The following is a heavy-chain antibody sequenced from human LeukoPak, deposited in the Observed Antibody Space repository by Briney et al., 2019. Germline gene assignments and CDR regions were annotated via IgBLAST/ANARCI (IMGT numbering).Heavy chain of an antibody. D-gene: IGHD1-26*01. CDR1: GFTFSSYV. CDR2: ISYDGSNE. J-gene: IGHJ4*02. Sequence: GGSLRLSCAASGFTFSSYVMHWVRQAPGKGLEWVAIISYDGSNEYYADSVKGRFTISRDNSKNTLYLQMNSLRAEDTAVYYCAKDVIVGATHFDYWGQGTLVTVSS. CDR3: AKDVIVGATHFDY. V-gene: IGHV3-30*04.